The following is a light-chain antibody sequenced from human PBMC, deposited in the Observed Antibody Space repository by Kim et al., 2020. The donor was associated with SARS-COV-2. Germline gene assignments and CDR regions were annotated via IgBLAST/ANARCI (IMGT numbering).Light chain of an antibody. CDR1: NIGSKS. J-gene: IGLJ2*01. Sequence: APGKTAGITCGGNNIGSKSVHWYQQKPGQAPVLVIYYDSDRPSGIPERFSGSNSGNTATLTISRVEAGDEADYYCQVWDSSSDLLVFGGGTKLTVL. V-gene: IGLV3-21*04. CDR3: QVWDSSSDLLV. CDR2: YDS.